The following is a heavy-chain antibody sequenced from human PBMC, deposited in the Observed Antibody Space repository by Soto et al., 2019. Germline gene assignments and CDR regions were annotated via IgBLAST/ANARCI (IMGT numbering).Heavy chain of an antibody. V-gene: IGHV1-69*14. Sequence: QVQLVQSGAEVKKPGSSVKVSYMASGGTFSNSGISWVRQAPGQGLEWMGGIIPIFGSVNYAQKFQGRVTISADKSTTTAYMELSSLRSEDTAVYFCAREGGTVPYGMDGWGQGTTVTVSS. D-gene: IGHD3-16*01. CDR1: GGTFSNSG. CDR2: IIPIFGSV. CDR3: AREGGTVPYGMDG. J-gene: IGHJ6*02.